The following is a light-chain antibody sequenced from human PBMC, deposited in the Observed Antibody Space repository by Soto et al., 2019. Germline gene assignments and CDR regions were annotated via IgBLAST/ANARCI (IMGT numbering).Light chain of an antibody. V-gene: IGKV3-20*01. CDR3: QQYGSLGT. Sequence: DILVTQSPGTLSLSQGERAPLSCRASQSVSNNYLAWYQQKPGQAPRLLIYGASNRATGIPDRFSGSGSGTDFTLTISRLEPDDFAVYYSQQYGSLGTFGQGTKVDIK. CDR2: GAS. J-gene: IGKJ1*01. CDR1: QSVSNNY.